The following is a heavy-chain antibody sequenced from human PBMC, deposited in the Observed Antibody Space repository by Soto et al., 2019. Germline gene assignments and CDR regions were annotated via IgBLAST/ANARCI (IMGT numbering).Heavy chain of an antibody. CDR1: GFTFSSYW. J-gene: IGHJ4*02. V-gene: IGHV3-74*01. CDR3: ARDRGGGFLYY. D-gene: IGHD5-12*01. CDR2: INHDGSST. Sequence: EVQLVESGGGLVQPGGSLRLSCAASGFTFSSYWMSWVRQDPGKGLVWVAHINHDGSSTTYADSVRGRFTISRDNSKDTLYLQMNSLRADDTAVFFCARDRGGGFLYYWGQGARVTVSS.